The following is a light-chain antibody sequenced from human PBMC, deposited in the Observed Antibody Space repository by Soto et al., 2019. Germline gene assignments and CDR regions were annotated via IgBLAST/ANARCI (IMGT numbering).Light chain of an antibody. V-gene: IGLV2-14*01. CDR2: DVS. CDR1: SSDVGVYNY. CDR3: SSYTSSSTEV. J-gene: IGLJ3*02. Sequence: QSALTQPASVSGSPGQSITISCTGTSSDVGVYNYVSWYQQHPGKAPKHMIYDVSNRPSGVSNRFSGSKSGNTASLTISGLQAEDEADYYCSSYTSSSTEVFGGGTKLAVL.